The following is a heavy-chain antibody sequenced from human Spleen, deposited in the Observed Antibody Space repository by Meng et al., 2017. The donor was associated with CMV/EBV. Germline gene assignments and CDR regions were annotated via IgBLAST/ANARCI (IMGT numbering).Heavy chain of an antibody. Sequence: ASVKVSCKASGYTFTNYEINWVRQATGQGLEWMGWMNPNSGNTGYAQKFQGRVTMTRNTSISTAYMELSSLRSEDTAVYYCARKVGTVAGDFDYWGQGTLVTVSS. D-gene: IGHD6-19*01. CDR2: MNPNSGNT. CDR1: GYTFTNYE. J-gene: IGHJ4*02. V-gene: IGHV1-8*02. CDR3: ARKVGTVAGDFDY.